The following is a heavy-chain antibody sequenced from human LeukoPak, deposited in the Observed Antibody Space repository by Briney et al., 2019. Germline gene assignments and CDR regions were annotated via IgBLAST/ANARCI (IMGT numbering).Heavy chain of an antibody. CDR2: IYSGGST. CDR1: WFIASSQF. Sequence: GGSQRLSYAASWFIASSQFMTSARQAAGSGLECVSVIYSGGSTYYGDSVKGRFANSKDNSKKTLYRQMNSQRAEDTAVYYCGIWFGDLSGCWGQGTLVTVSS. J-gene: IGHJ4*02. V-gene: IGHV3-53*01. D-gene: IGHD3-10*01. CDR3: GIWFGDLSGC.